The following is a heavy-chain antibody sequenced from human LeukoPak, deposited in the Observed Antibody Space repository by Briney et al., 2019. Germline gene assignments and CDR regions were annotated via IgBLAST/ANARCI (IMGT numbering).Heavy chain of an antibody. Sequence: GGSLRLSCAASGFTFSSYAMHWVRQAPGKGLEWVAVISYDGSNKYYADSVKGRFTISRDNSKNTLYLQMNSLRAEDTAVYYCAVLTTVTPDAFDIWGQGTMVTVSS. D-gene: IGHD4-17*01. CDR3: AVLTTVTPDAFDI. J-gene: IGHJ3*02. CDR1: GFTFSSYA. CDR2: ISYDGSNK. V-gene: IGHV3-30-3*01.